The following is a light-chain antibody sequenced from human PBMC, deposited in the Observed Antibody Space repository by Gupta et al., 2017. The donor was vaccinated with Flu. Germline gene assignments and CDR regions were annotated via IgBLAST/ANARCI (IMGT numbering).Light chain of an antibody. CDR1: QSLLHSNGYNY. CDR2: LGS. J-gene: IGKJ2*02. V-gene: IGKV2-28*01. Sequence: DIVMTQSPLSLPVTPGEPASISCRSSQSLLHSNGYNYLDWYLQKPGQSPQPLIYLGSNRASGVPDRFSGSGSGTDFTLKISRVEAEDVGVYYCMQALQTRCTFGQGTKLEIK. CDR3: MQALQTRCT.